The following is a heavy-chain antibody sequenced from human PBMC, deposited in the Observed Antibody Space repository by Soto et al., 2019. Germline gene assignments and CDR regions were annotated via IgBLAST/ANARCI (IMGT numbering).Heavy chain of an antibody. CDR1: GYTFTSYV. D-gene: IGHD3-22*01. CDR2: ISADNHNT. CDR3: AREKRNYDALDY. J-gene: IGHJ4*02. V-gene: IGHV1-18*01. Sequence: QVPLLQSGLEVKRPGASVKVSCKTSGYTFTSYVISWVRQAPGQGLEWMGWISADNHNTNVAQNFQGRVTMNTDTSTTTVFLELSNLRSDDTAVYYCAREKRNYDALDYWGQGTLVTVSS.